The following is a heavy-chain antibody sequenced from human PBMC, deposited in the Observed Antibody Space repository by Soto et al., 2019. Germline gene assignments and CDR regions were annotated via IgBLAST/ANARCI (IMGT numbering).Heavy chain of an antibody. V-gene: IGHV3-13*04. CDR3: ARSPPGGYHYYYGMDV. D-gene: IGHD3-22*01. CDR2: IGTAGDT. Sequence: EVQLVESGGGLVQPGGSLRLSCAASGFTFSSYDMQWVRQATGKGLEWVSAIGTAGDTYFPGSAKGRFTISRENATNALYLQMNILRAGDTAVYYCARSPPGGYHYYYGMDVWGQGTTVTVS. J-gene: IGHJ6*02. CDR1: GFTFSSYD.